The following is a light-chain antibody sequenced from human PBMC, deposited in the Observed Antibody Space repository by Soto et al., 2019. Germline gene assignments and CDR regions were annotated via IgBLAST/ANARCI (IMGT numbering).Light chain of an antibody. CDR2: DAS. Sequence: EIVLTQSPATLSLSPGERATLSCRASQSVSSYLAWYQQKPGQAPRLLIYDASNRATGIPARFSGSGSGTDFTLTISSLEPEDFEVYYCQQTWTFGQGTKVEIK. V-gene: IGKV3-11*01. CDR1: QSVSSY. CDR3: QQTWT. J-gene: IGKJ1*01.